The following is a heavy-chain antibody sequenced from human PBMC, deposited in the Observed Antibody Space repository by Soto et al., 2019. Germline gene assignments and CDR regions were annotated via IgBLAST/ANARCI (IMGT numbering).Heavy chain of an antibody. J-gene: IGHJ6*02. V-gene: IGHV3-48*03. D-gene: IGHD3-16*01. CDR3: ARDSITRVSSDVPGMDV. CDR2: ISRSDSTI. Sequence: VGPLRLSYAASGVNFSSYEMNWVRQAPGKGLEWVSYISRSDSTIYYADSLKGRFTISRDNSKNMLYLQMNSLRSDDTAVYYCARDSITRVSSDVPGMDVWGQGTTVTVSS. CDR1: GVNFSSYE.